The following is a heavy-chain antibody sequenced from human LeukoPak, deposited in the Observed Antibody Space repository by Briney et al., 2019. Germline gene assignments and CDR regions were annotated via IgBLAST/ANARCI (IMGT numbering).Heavy chain of an antibody. CDR3: TSFMITFGGVIGHDY. CDR1: GYTFTSYG. J-gene: IGHJ4*02. D-gene: IGHD3-16*02. Sequence: ASMKVSCKASGYTFTSYGISWVRQAPGQGLEWMGWISAYNGNTNYAQKLQGRVTMTIDTSTSTAYMELRSLRSDDTAVYYCTSFMITFGGVIGHDYWGQGTLVTVSS. CDR2: ISAYNGNT. V-gene: IGHV1-18*01.